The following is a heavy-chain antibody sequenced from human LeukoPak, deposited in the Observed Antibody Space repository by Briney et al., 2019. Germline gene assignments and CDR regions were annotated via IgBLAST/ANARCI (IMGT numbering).Heavy chain of an antibody. CDR3: AKENYYDSSGYPLR. V-gene: IGHV3-74*01. J-gene: IGHJ4*02. D-gene: IGHD3-22*01. CDR1: GFTFSSYW. Sequence: GGSLRLSCAASGFTFSSYWMHWVRQAPGKGLVWVSRINSDGSSTSYADSVKGRFTISRDNSKNTLYLQMNSLRAEDTAVYYCAKENYYDSSGYPLRWGQGTLVTVSS. CDR2: INSDGSST.